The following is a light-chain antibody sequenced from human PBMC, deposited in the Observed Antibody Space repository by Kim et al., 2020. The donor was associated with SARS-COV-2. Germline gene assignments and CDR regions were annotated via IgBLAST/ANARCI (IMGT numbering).Light chain of an antibody. CDR2: DAA. J-gene: IGKJ4*01. Sequence: PVERPTLSCKASHNVDISLAWYQQTPGQAPRLLIYDAAIRAAGIPDRFSASGSGTDFTLTIGSLAPEDFAVYYCQQRGNWPPALTFGGGTKVDIK. CDR3: QQRGNWPPALT. CDR1: HNVDIS. V-gene: IGKV3-11*01.